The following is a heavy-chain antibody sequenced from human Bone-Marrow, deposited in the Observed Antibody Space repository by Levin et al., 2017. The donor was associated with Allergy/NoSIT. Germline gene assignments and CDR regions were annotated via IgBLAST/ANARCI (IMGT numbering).Heavy chain of an antibody. D-gene: IGHD1/OR15-1a*01. CDR1: GFDFHIYI. V-gene: IGHV3-21*01. CDR3: ARSHPLTGTTHFSYQDGMDV. Sequence: VASVKVSCEASGFDFHIYIMNWVRQAPGKGLEWLSSITTGSNYKYYVDSVRGRFVISRDNGRNSLYLQMNSLRAEDTAVYYCARSHPLTGTTHFSYQDGMDVWGPGTTVTVSS. J-gene: IGHJ6*02. CDR2: ITTGSNYK.